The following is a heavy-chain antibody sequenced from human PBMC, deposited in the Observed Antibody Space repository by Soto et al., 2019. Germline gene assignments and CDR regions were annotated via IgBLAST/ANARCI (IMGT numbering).Heavy chain of an antibody. Sequence: QVQLVQSGAEVKKPGDSVKVSCKASGYTFTKYTLHWVRQAPGQRLEWMGWVSAGDGNTKYSQNLQGRVTITCDTSASTAYMEVISLRSEDTALYYCARDREYYGSGTYYDLEYWGQGSLVTVSS. D-gene: IGHD3-10*01. V-gene: IGHV1-3*01. J-gene: IGHJ4*02. CDR2: VSAGDGNT. CDR3: ARDREYYGSGTYYDLEY. CDR1: GYTFTKYT.